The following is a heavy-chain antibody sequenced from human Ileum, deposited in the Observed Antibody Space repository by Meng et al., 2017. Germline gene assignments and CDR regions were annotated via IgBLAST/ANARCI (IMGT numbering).Heavy chain of an antibody. Sequence: VQLQELGPGRVGPSGTLSRTCVGSGDSFSSSNWWSWLRQSPEKGLEWIGEIYLGATNNYHPSLESRVTMSVDKSKNQYSLDLTSVTAADTAVYYCAKNGRDRSFDYWGQGILVTVSS. CDR1: GDSFSSSNW. CDR2: IYLGATN. V-gene: IGHV4-4*02. D-gene: IGHD3-16*02. CDR3: AKNGRDRSFDY. J-gene: IGHJ4*02.